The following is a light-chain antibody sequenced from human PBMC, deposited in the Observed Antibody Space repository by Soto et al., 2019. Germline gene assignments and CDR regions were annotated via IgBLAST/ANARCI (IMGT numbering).Light chain of an antibody. CDR3: QQYDIWPQT. CDR2: GAS. Sequence: ATAALSKRERATLSCRASQSVSSYLAWYQHKPGQAPRLLIYGASTRATGIPARFSGRGSGTEFTLTISSLQSVDFAVYYCQQYDIWPQTFAQGTKVDNK. J-gene: IGKJ1*01. CDR1: QSVSSY. V-gene: IGKV3-15*01.